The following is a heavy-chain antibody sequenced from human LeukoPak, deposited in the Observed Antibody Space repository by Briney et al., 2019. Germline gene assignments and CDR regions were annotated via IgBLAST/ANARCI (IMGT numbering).Heavy chain of an antibody. V-gene: IGHV3-23*01. CDR2: ISGSGGST. CDR3: AKGVVATTPVDN. CDR1: GFTFSSYA. J-gene: IGHJ4*02. D-gene: IGHD5-12*01. Sequence: PGGSLRLSCAASGFTFSSYAMIWVRQAPGKGLELVSAISGSGGSTYYADSVKGRFTISRDNSKNTLYLQINSLRAEDTVVYYCAKGVVATTPVDNWGQGTLVTVSS.